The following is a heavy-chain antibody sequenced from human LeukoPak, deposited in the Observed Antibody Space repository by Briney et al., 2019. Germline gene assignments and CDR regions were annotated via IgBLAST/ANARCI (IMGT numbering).Heavy chain of an antibody. J-gene: IGHJ3*02. CDR3: ARDLLYYYGSGRSI. D-gene: IGHD3-10*01. Sequence: GGSLRLSCAVSGFTLSEHAMSWVRQAPGKGLEWVSSISSSSSYIYYADSVKGRFTISRDNAKNSLYLQMNSLRAEDTAVYYCARDLLYYYGSGRSIWGQGTMVTVSS. V-gene: IGHV3-21*01. CDR2: ISSSSSYI. CDR1: GFTLSEHA.